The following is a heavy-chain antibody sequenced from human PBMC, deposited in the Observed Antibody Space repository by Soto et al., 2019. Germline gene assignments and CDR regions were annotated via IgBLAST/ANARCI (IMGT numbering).Heavy chain of an antibody. V-gene: IGHV3-30*18. J-gene: IGHJ4*02. Sequence: QVQLVESGGGVVQPGRSLRLSCAASGFTFSTYGMHWVRQAPGKGLEWVAVIPHDGSNKYYADSVKGRFTISRDNSNKTLYLQMNSLRAEDTAVYYCEKDLRDSTSSWDFDYWGQGTLVTGSS. CDR3: EKDLRDSTSSWDFDY. D-gene: IGHD6-13*01. CDR1: GFTFSTYG. CDR2: IPHDGSNK.